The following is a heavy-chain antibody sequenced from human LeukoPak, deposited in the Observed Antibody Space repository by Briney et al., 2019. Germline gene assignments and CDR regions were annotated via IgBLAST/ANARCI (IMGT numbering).Heavy chain of an antibody. CDR3: ARTSGDYLHYYGMDV. CDR2: ISYSGST. D-gene: IGHD4-17*01. Sequence: SETLSLTCTVSGGSISSSSYYWSWIRQPPGKGLEWIGTISYSGSTFYNPSLKSRATISVDTSKNQFSLKLSSVTAADTAVYYCARTSGDYLHYYGMDVWGQGTTVTVSS. CDR1: GGSISSSSYY. V-gene: IGHV4-39*01. J-gene: IGHJ6*02.